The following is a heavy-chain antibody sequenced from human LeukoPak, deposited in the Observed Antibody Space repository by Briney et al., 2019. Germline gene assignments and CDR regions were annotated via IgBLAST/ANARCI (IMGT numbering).Heavy chain of an antibody. Sequence: GGSLRLSCVASGFTFSSYWMSWVRQAPGKGLEWVANIKQDGSEKHYVDSVKGRFTISRDNAKNSLYLQMNSLRAEDTAVYYCARAPRVDYMDVWGKGTTVTVSS. CDR1: GFTFSSYW. CDR2: IKQDGSEK. D-gene: IGHD2-15*01. CDR3: ARAPRVDYMDV. V-gene: IGHV3-7*01. J-gene: IGHJ6*03.